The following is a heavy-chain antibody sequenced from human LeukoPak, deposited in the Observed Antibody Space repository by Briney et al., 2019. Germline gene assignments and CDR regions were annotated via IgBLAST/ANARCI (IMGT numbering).Heavy chain of an antibody. CDR3: ARDPLATMIVVVITVENYFDY. CDR1: GFTFNSYA. Sequence: GGSLRLSCAASGFTFNSYAMHWVRQAPGKGLEWVAVISYDGSNKYYADSVKGRFTISRDNSKNTLYLQMNSLRAEDTAVYYCARDPLATMIVVVITVENYFDYWGQGTLVTVSS. CDR2: ISYDGSNK. V-gene: IGHV3-30-3*01. J-gene: IGHJ4*02. D-gene: IGHD3-22*01.